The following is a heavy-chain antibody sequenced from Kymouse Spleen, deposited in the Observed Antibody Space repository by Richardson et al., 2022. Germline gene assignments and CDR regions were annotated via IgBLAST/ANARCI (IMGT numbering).Heavy chain of an antibody. CDR1: GGSISSSSYY. CDR3: ARAMVRGVLFDY. CDR2: IYYSGST. V-gene: IGHV4-39*01. J-gene: IGHJ4*02. D-gene: IGHD3-10*01. Sequence: QLQLQESGPGLVKPSETLSLTCTVSGGSISSSSYYWGWIRQPPGKGLEWIGSIYYSGSTYYNPSLKSRVTISVDTSKNQFSLKLSSVTAADTAVYYCARAMVRGVLFDYWGQGTLVTVSS.